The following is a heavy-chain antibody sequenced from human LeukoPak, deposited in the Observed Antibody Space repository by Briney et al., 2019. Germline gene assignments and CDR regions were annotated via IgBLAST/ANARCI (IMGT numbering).Heavy chain of an antibody. CDR1: GYSISSGYY. V-gene: IGHV4-38-2*02. CDR3: AKESERSWIQDDIDY. Sequence: PSETLSLTCAVSGYSISSGYYWGWIRQPPGKGLEWIGSIYHSGSTYYNPSLKSRVTISVDTSKNQFSLKLSSVTAADTAVYYCAKESERSWIQDDIDYWGQGTLVPVSS. CDR2: IYHSGST. J-gene: IGHJ4*02. D-gene: IGHD5-18*01.